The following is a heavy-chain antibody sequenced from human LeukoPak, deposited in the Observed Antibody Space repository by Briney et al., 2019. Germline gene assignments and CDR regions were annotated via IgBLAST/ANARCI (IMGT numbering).Heavy chain of an antibody. CDR2: ISHSGRS. D-gene: IGHD3-22*01. Sequence: PSETLSLTCAVSGYSISSGYFWAWIRQPPGKGLEWIGSISHSGRSYSKPSLKSRVIISVDTSNNQFSLKLTSVTAADTATYYCARDGYYYDGSFEYWGQGIRVAVSS. CDR1: GYSISSGYF. CDR3: ARDGYYYDGSFEY. J-gene: IGHJ4*02. V-gene: IGHV4-38-2*02.